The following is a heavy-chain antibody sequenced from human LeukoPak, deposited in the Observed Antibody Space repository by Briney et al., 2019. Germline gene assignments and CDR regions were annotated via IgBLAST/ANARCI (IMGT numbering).Heavy chain of an antibody. CDR1: GYTFTSYY. V-gene: IGHV1-46*01. J-gene: IGHJ4*02. CDR3: ARDLGGGDYYDSSGYYLLY. D-gene: IGHD3-22*01. CDR2: INPSGGST. Sequence: ASVKVSCKASGYTFTSYYMHWVRQAPRQGLEWMGIINPSGGSTSYVQKFQGRVTMTRDTSTSTVYMELSTLRSEDTAVYYCARDLGGGDYYDSSGYYLLYWGQGTLVTVSS.